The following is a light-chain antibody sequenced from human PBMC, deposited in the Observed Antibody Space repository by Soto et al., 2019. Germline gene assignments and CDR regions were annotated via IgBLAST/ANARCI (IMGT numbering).Light chain of an antibody. CDR3: QQYDIWPPYT. V-gene: IGKV3D-15*01. CDR2: DAS. Sequence: EIVMTQSPATLSLSPGDSATLSCKASQSVDNDLAWYQQKPGQPPRRLIYDASTRATGIPARFSGSQSGTELTVTISSLQSEDFATYYCQQYDIWPPYTFGQGTKVDIK. CDR1: QSVDND. J-gene: IGKJ2*01.